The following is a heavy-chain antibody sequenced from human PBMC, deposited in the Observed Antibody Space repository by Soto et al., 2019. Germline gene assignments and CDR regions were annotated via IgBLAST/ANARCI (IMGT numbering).Heavy chain of an antibody. D-gene: IGHD2-2*01. Sequence: GGSLRLSCAASGFTFDDYAMHWVRQAPGKGLEWVSGISWNSGSLVYADSVKGRFTISRDSAKNSLYLQMNSLRAEDTALYFCAKASWAIVPSAYDAFDIWGQGTMVTVSS. CDR2: ISWNSGSL. V-gene: IGHV3-9*01. CDR1: GFTFDDYA. J-gene: IGHJ3*02. CDR3: AKASWAIVPSAYDAFDI.